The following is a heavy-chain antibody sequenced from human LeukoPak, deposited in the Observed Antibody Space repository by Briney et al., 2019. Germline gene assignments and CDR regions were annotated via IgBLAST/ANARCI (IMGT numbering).Heavy chain of an antibody. J-gene: IGHJ4*02. CDR2: INHSGST. D-gene: IGHD6-19*01. CDR1: GASVSGSAYY. Sequence: SETLSLTCTVSGASVSGSAYYWGWIRQPPGKGLEWIGEINHSGSTNYNPSLKSRVTISVDTSKNQFSLKLSSVTAADTAVYYCARGRRQWLVGILDYWGQGTLVTVSS. V-gene: IGHV4-39*07. CDR3: ARGRRQWLVGILDY.